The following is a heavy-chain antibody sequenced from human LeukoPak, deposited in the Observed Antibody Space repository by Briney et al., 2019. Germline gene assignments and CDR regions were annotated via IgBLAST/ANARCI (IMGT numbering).Heavy chain of an antibody. V-gene: IGHV1-8*01. J-gene: IGHJ3*02. CDR3: ARVRGSYLGDAFDI. CDR1: GYAFTSYA. CDR2: MNPNSGNT. Sequence: RASVKVSCKASGYAFTSYAINWVRQATGQGHEWMGWMNPNSGNTGYAQKFQGRVTMTRNTSISTAYMELSSLRSEDTAVYYCARVRGSYLGDAFDIWGQGTMVTVSS. D-gene: IGHD1-26*01.